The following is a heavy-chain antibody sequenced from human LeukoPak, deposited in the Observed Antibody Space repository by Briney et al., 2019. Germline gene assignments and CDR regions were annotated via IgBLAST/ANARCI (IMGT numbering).Heavy chain of an antibody. J-gene: IGHJ4*02. CDR2: INHSGST. V-gene: IGHV4-39*07. CDR3: ARDVLRYFDWLPSRGFDY. CDR1: GGSISSSSYY. Sequence: SETLSLTCTVSGGSISSSSYYWSWIRQPPGKGLEWIGEINHSGSTNYNPSLKSRVTISVDTSKNQFSLKLSSVTAADTAVYYCARDVLRYFDWLPSRGFDYWGQGTLVTVSS. D-gene: IGHD3-9*01.